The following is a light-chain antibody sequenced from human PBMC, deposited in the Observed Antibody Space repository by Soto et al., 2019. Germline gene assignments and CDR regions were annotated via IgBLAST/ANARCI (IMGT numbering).Light chain of an antibody. CDR3: AAWDDRLNGYVV. CDR2: SNS. J-gene: IGLJ2*01. V-gene: IGLV1-44*01. Sequence: QSVLTQPPSASGAPGQRVTISCSGSSSNVGSNTVNWYQQLPGTAPKLLIYSNSQRPSGVPDRFSASKSGTSASLAISGLQSEDEADYYCAAWDDRLNGYVVFGGGTKLTVL. CDR1: SSNVGSNT.